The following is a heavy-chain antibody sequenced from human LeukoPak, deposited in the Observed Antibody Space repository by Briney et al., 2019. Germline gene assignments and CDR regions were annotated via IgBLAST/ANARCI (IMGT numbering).Heavy chain of an antibody. Sequence: SETLSLTCAVYGGSFSGYYWSWIRQPPGKGLEWIGEINHSGSTNYNPSLKSRVTISVDTSKNQFSLKVSSVTAADTAVYYCASGSRLYSDSWYFDLWGRGTLVTVSS. J-gene: IGHJ2*01. CDR2: INHSGST. CDR3: ASGSRLYSDSWYFDL. V-gene: IGHV4-34*01. D-gene: IGHD4-11*01. CDR1: GGSFSGYY.